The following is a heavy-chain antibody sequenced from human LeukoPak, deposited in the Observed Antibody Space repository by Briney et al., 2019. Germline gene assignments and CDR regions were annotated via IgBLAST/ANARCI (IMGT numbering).Heavy chain of an antibody. Sequence: SETLSLTCTVSGGSISSGGYYWSWIRQPPGKGLEWIGYIYHSGSTYYNPSLKSRVTISVDTSKNQFSLKLSSVTAADTAVYYCARRVVVPAAIHFDYWGQGTLVTVSS. CDR1: GGSISSGGYY. J-gene: IGHJ4*02. D-gene: IGHD2-2*01. V-gene: IGHV4-30-2*01. CDR2: IYHSGST. CDR3: ARRVVVPAAIHFDY.